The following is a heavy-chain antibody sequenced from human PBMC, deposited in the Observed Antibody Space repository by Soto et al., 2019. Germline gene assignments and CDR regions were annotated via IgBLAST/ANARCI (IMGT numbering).Heavy chain of an antibody. CDR3: AKGAARSFDY. V-gene: IGHV3-23*01. CDR2: IRGGICST. CDR1: GFSFGTYA. J-gene: IGHJ4*02. Sequence: GGSLRLSCVASGFSFGTYAMTWVRQVAGKGLKWVSTIRGGICSTFHAVSGKGRFTISRDISKKLLFLHMNGLRGEDTGTYYCAKGAARSFDYWGRGSLVTVSS.